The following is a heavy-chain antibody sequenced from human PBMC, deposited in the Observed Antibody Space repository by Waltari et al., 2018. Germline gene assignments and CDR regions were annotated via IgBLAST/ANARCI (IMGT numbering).Heavy chain of an antibody. CDR1: GGSISSSSYY. Sequence: QLQLQESGPGLVKPSETLSLTCTVSGGSISSSSYYWGWIRQPPGKGLEWIGSIYYSGTTYYNPSLKSRVTISVDTSKNQFSLKLSSVTAADTAVYYCARAGYMGTKGRFPDYWGQGTLVTVSS. CDR2: IYYSGTT. J-gene: IGHJ4*02. D-gene: IGHD5-18*01. CDR3: ARAGYMGTKGRFPDY. V-gene: IGHV4-39*01.